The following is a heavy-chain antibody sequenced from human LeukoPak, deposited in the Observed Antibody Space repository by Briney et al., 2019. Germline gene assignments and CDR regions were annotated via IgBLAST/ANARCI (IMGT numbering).Heavy chain of an antibody. CDR1: GFTFSSYT. CDR3: ARRDGGSSLDY. Sequence: GGSLRLSCAASGFTFSSYTMHWVRQAPGKGLEWVAVISYDGTNKFYADSVKGRFTISRDNSKNTLYLQMNSLRADDTAVYSCARRDGGSSLDYWGQGTLVTVSS. D-gene: IGHD4-23*01. J-gene: IGHJ4*02. CDR2: ISYDGTNK. V-gene: IGHV3-30-3*01.